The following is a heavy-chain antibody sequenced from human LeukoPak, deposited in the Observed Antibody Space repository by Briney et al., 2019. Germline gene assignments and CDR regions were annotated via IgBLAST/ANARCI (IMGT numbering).Heavy chain of an antibody. Sequence: GGSLRLSCAAPGFTFSSYWMSWVRQAPGKGLEWVANIKKDGSEKNYVDSAKGRFTISRDNAKNPLYLQMNSLRAEDTAVYYCARDVVVVPLYWGRGTLVTVSS. V-gene: IGHV3-7*04. CDR2: IKKDGSEK. CDR3: ARDVVVVPLY. CDR1: GFTFSSYW. D-gene: IGHD3-22*01. J-gene: IGHJ4*02.